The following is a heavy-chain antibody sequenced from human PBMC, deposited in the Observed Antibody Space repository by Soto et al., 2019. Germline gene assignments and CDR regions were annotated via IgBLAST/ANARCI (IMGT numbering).Heavy chain of an antibody. CDR3: ARGQDMLFGVVTYFDY. D-gene: IGHD3-3*01. Sequence: PGGSLRLSCAASGFTFTTYNINWVRQAPGKGLEWVSSISGGSDYIYYADSVKGRFTISRDNAKNSLYLQMNTLRAEDTAVYYCARGQDMLFGVVTYFDYWGLGTLVTVSS. V-gene: IGHV3-21*01. CDR2: ISGGSDYI. J-gene: IGHJ4*02. CDR1: GFTFTTYN.